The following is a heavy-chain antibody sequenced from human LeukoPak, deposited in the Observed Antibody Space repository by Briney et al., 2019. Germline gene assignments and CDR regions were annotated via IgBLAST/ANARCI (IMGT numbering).Heavy chain of an antibody. D-gene: IGHD3-10*01. V-gene: IGHV4-59*01. CDR1: GGSISSYY. J-gene: IGHJ6*03. CDR3: ARGVMVYYYYVDV. CDR2: IYYSGST. Sequence: SETLSLTCTVSGGSISSYYWSWIRQPPGKGLEWIGYIYYSGSTNYNPSLKSRVTISVDTSKNQFSLKLSSVTAADTAVYYCARGVMVYYYYVDVWGKGTTVTVSS.